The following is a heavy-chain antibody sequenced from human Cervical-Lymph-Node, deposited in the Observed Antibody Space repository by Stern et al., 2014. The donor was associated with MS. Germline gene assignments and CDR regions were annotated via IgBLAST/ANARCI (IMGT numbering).Heavy chain of an antibody. CDR1: GFIFSSHT. Sequence: EVQLVESGGGLVKPGGSLRLSCAASGFIFSSHTMNWVRQAPGQGLEWVSSISSSGNDIYYADSVKGRFTISRDNAKNSLYLQMSGLRVEDTAVFYCARDLYYDFWVHKGVFDYWGQGVLVTVS. J-gene: IGHJ4*02. V-gene: IGHV3-21*01. D-gene: IGHD3-3*01. CDR3: ARDLYYDFWVHKGVFDY. CDR2: ISSSGNDI.